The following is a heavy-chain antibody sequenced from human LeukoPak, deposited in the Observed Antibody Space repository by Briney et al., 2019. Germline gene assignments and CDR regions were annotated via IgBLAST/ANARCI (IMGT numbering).Heavy chain of an antibody. CDR2: INHSGST. J-gene: IGHJ4*02. V-gene: IGHV4-34*01. CDR1: GGSFSGYY. CDR3: ARGRRRSSGWSFDY. D-gene: IGHD6-19*01. Sequence: PSETLSLTCAVYGGSFSGYYWSWIRQPPGKGLEWIGEINHSGSTNYNPSLKSRVTISGDTSKNQFSLNLSSVTVADTAVYYCARGRRRSSGWSFDYWGQGTLVTVSS.